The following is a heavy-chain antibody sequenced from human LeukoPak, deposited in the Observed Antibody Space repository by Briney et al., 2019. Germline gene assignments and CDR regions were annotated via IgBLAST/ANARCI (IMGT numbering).Heavy chain of an antibody. CDR2: IYYTGTT. V-gene: IGHV4-59*12. Sequence: SETLSLTCSVSGGSINNYGGAWIRQPPGRGLEWLGFIYYTGTTLHNPSFKSRVTLSVDTSKNQFSLKLSSVTAADTAVYYCATRVYCSSTSCHRRFNWFDPWGQGTLVTVSS. D-gene: IGHD2-2*01. CDR1: GGSINNYG. CDR3: ATRVYCSSTSCHRRFNWFDP. J-gene: IGHJ5*02.